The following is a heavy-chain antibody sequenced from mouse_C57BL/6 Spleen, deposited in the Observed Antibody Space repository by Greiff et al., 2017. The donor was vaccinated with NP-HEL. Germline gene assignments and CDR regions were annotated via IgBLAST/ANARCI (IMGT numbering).Heavy chain of an antibody. CDR2: INPNNGGT. J-gene: IGHJ2*01. V-gene: IGHV1-22*01. D-gene: IGHD3-2*02. Sequence: VQLKQSGPELVKPGASVKMSCKASGYTFTDYNMHWVKQSHGKSLEWIGYINPNNGGTSYNQKFKGKATLTVNKSSSTAYMELRSLTSEDSAVYYCAMGSSGQVLYYFDYWGQGTTLTVSS. CDR1: GYTFTDYN. CDR3: AMGSSGQVLYYFDY.